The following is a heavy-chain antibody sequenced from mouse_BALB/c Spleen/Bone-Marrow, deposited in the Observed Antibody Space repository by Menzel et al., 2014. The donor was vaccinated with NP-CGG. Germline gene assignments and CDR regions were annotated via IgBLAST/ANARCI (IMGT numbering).Heavy chain of an antibody. CDR2: IDPANGNT. D-gene: IGHD1-1*01. CDR3: AFYYYGSSPFAY. J-gene: IGHJ3*01. Sequence: VQLQQSGAELVKPGASVKLSCTASGFNIKDTYMHWVKQRPEQGLEWIGRIDPANGNTKYNPKFQGKATITADTSSNTAYLRLRSLTSEDTSVYYCAFYYYGSSPFAYWGQGTLVTVSA. V-gene: IGHV14-3*02. CDR1: GFNIKDTY.